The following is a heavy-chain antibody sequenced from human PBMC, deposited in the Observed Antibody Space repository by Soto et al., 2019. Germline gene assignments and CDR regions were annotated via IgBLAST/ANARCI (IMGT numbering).Heavy chain of an antibody. CDR3: ASVGSCSGGSFPRSSYYYGLDV. J-gene: IGHJ6*02. D-gene: IGHD2-15*01. CDR2: IYYSGST. Sequence: QVQLQESGPGLVKPSQTLSLTCTVSGGSISSGAYYWNWIRQHPGKGLEWIGNIYYSGSTYYTPALKSRVTITVDTSKHPCSLKLRSVTVADTVVYYCASVGSCSGGSFPRSSYYYGLDVCDQGATGTVS. V-gene: IGHV4-31*03. CDR1: GGSISSGAYY.